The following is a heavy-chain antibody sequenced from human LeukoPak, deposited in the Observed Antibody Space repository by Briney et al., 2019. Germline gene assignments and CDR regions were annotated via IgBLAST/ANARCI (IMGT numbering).Heavy chain of an antibody. CDR1: GGTFSSYA. J-gene: IGHJ4*02. D-gene: IGHD5-24*01. Sequence: SVKVSCKASGGTFSSYAISWVRQAPGQGLEWMGGIIPIFGTANYAQKFQGRVTITADESTSTAYMELSSLRSEDTAVYYCARGFGPRDGYYKAYYFDYWGQGTLVTVSS. CDR2: IIPIFGTA. V-gene: IGHV1-69*01. CDR3: ARGFGPRDGYYKAYYFDY.